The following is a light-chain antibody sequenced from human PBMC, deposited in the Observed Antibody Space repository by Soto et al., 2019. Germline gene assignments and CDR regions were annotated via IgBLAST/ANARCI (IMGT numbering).Light chain of an antibody. Sequence: QSALTQPASVSGSPGQSITLSCTGTTSDVGGFDYVSWYQQHPGKAPKLMIFDVSNRPSGVSDRFSGSKSGNTASLTISGLQAEDEADYYCSSYDSSLSGYVFGTGTKGTVL. CDR2: DVS. J-gene: IGLJ1*01. CDR1: TSDVGGFDY. V-gene: IGLV2-14*03. CDR3: SSYDSSLSGYV.